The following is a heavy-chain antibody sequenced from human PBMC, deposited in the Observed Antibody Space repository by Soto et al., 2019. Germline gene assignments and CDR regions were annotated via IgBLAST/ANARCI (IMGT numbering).Heavy chain of an antibody. CDR2: INAGNGHT. CDR3: ARAGWFAEGYFDF. J-gene: IGHJ4*02. D-gene: IGHD3-10*01. Sequence: SSVKVSCKASGFTFVMYAIHWVRQAPGQGLEWMAWINAGNGHTTYSQKFQGRVTITRDTSARTVYMELRSLRFEDTATYYCARAGWFAEGYFDFWGQGTPVTVSS. V-gene: IGHV1-3*01. CDR1: GFTFVMYA.